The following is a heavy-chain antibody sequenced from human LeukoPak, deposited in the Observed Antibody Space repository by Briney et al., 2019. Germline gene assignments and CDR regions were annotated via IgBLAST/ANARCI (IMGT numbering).Heavy chain of an antibody. V-gene: IGHV4-34*01. D-gene: IGHD3-22*01. J-gene: IGHJ4*02. CDR1: GGSFSGYY. CDR2: INHSGST. CDR3: ARHPRRGYYDSSGFA. Sequence: PSETLSLTCAVYGGSFSGYYWSWIRQPPGKGLEWIGEINHSGSTNYNPSLKSRVTISVDTSKNQFSLKLSSVTAADTAVYYCARHPRRGYYDSSGFAWGQGTLVTVSS.